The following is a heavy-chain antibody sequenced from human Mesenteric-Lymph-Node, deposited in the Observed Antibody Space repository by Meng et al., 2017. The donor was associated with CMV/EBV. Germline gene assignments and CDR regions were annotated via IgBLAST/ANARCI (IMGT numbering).Heavy chain of an antibody. CDR3: ASEGILWFGESH. CDR1: GFIFDNYA. V-gene: IGHV3-33*08. D-gene: IGHD3-10*01. CDR2: IWFDGSNK. Sequence: GESLKISCAASGFIFDNYAMHWVRQAPGKGLEWVAVIWFDGSNKYYADSVKGRFTVSRDNSKNTLYLQMNSLRAEDTAVYYCASEGILWFGESHWGQGTLVTVSS. J-gene: IGHJ4*02.